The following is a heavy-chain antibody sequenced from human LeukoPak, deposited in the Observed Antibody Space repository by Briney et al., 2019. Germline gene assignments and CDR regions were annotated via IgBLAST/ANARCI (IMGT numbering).Heavy chain of an antibody. CDR2: IKEDGSAE. J-gene: IGHJ3*02. CDR3: ARDRVRREYSDSSGYRPDAFDI. V-gene: IGHV3-7*01. CDR1: GFTFTNYW. Sequence: GGSLRLSCAAAGFTFTNYWMIWVRQAPGKGLEWVANIKEDGSAEFYVDSVKGRFTLSRDNAKNSVYLQMNSLRAEDTAVYYCARDRVRREYSDSSGYRPDAFDIWGQGKMVTVSS. D-gene: IGHD3-22*01.